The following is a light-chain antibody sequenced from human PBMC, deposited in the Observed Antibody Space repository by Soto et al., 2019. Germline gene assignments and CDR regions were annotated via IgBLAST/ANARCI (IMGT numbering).Light chain of an antibody. V-gene: IGKV3-20*01. Sequence: EIVLTQSPGTLSLSPGERATLSCRASQSVSSSFLAWYQQKPGQAPRLLIFGASTRATGIPDRFSGSGSGTDFTLTINRLEPGDFAVYYCQQYGSSPPAYTFGQGTKLEIK. CDR3: QQYGSSPPAYT. CDR1: QSVSSSF. J-gene: IGKJ2*01. CDR2: GAS.